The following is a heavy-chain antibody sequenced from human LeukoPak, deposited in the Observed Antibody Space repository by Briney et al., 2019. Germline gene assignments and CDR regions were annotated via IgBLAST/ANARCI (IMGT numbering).Heavy chain of an antibody. V-gene: IGHV4-39*07. Sequence: SETLSLTCTVSGDSTSSSTYYWDWIRQAPGKGLEWIGEIYHSGSTDYNPSLESRVTMSVDKSKNQFSLKLTSVTAADTAVYYCARGFYGSGSYSSPGFHAFDVWGQGTMVTVSS. D-gene: IGHD3-10*01. CDR1: GDSTSSSTYY. CDR3: ARGFYGSGSYSSPGFHAFDV. J-gene: IGHJ3*01. CDR2: IYHSGST.